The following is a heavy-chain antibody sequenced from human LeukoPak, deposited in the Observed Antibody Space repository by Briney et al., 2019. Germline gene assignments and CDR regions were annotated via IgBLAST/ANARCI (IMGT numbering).Heavy chain of an antibody. Sequence: SVKVSCKASGGTFSSYAISWVRQAPGQGLEWMGGIIPIFGTANYAQKFQGRVTITADKSTSTAYMELSSLRSEDTAVYYCARIGVVAATGAYYGMDVWGKGTTVTVSS. CDR1: GGTFSSYA. CDR2: IIPIFGTA. CDR3: ARIGVVAATGAYYGMDV. V-gene: IGHV1-69*06. D-gene: IGHD2-15*01. J-gene: IGHJ6*04.